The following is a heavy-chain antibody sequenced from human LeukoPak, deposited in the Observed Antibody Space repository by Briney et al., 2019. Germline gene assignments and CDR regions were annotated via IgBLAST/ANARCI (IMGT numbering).Heavy chain of an antibody. CDR3: VNGDYREY. V-gene: IGHV3-23*01. J-gene: IGHJ4*02. Sequence: GGSLRLSCAASGFTFSNSAMSWVRQAPGKGLEWVSTISGSGGGTDYADSVKGRFTISRDNSKSTLFLQMNSLRADDTAMYYCVNGDYREYWGQGTRVTVSS. D-gene: IGHD4-17*01. CDR1: GFTFSNSA. CDR2: ISGSGGGT.